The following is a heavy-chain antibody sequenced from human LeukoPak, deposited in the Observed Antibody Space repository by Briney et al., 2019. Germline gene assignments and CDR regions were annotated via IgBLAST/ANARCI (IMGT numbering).Heavy chain of an antibody. V-gene: IGHV3-23*01. Sequence: GGSLRLSCAASGFTFSSYAMSWVRQAPGKGLEWVSAISGSGGSTYYADSVKGRLTISRDNSKNTLYLQMNSLRAEDTAVYYCARVTYSSSWYYWFDPWGQGTLVTVSS. CDR3: ARVTYSSSWYYWFDP. CDR1: GFTFSSYA. D-gene: IGHD6-13*01. CDR2: ISGSGGST. J-gene: IGHJ5*02.